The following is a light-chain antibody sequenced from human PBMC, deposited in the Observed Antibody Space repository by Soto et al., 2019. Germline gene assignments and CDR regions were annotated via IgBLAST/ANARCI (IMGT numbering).Light chain of an antibody. CDR3: QQYDNLPPYT. CDR2: DAS. J-gene: IGKJ2*01. V-gene: IGKV1-33*01. Sequence: DIQMTQSPSSLSASVGDRVTITCQASRDISVYLNWYQQKAGKPPKLLVYDASNLQTGVPSRFSVSGSGTHFSVTISSLQPEDVSTYYCQQYDNLPPYTFGQGTKVDMK. CDR1: RDISVY.